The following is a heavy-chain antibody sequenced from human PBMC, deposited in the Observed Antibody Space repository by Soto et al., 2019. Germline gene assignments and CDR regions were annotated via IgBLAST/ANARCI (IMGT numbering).Heavy chain of an antibody. CDR2: IITMFGIG. J-gene: IGHJ6*02. CDR1: GGSFSNYA. V-gene: IGHV1-69*01. CDR3: VIVYRECFLSAMDV. D-gene: IGHD3-10*01. Sequence: QVQLVQAGAEVTMPGSSVRVSCKASGGSFSNYAISWVRQAPGQGREWMGGIITMFGIGNYAEKFLGRVTITADESTSTSHMEQSRLRSEGTGVYICVIVYRECFLSAMDVWCQANRVSFPS.